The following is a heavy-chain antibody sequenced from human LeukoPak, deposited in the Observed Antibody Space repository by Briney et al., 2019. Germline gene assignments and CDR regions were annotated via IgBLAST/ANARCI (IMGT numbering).Heavy chain of an antibody. Sequence: GGSLRLSCAASGFTFSDYHMSWIRQAPGKGLEWVSCISGSGGTTYYADSVKGRFTISSDYSKNTLYLQLNSLRAEDTALYYCARGQQPDYWGQGTLVTVSS. J-gene: IGHJ4*02. CDR2: ISGSGGTT. CDR3: ARGQQPDY. CDR1: GFTFSDYH. V-gene: IGHV3-23*01. D-gene: IGHD6-13*01.